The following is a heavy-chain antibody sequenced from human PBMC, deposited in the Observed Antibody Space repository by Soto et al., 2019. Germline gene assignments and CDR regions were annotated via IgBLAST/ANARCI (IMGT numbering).Heavy chain of an antibody. CDR1: GYSFTSYW. D-gene: IGHD4-17*01. CDR2: IDPSDSYT. Sequence: PGESLKISCKGSGYSFTSYWISWVRQMPGKGLEWMGRIDPSDSYTNYSPSFQGHVTISADKSISTAYLQWSSLKASDTAMYYCARHPNYGDPIYYYYGMDVWGQGTTVTVSS. J-gene: IGHJ6*02. CDR3: ARHPNYGDPIYYYYGMDV. V-gene: IGHV5-10-1*01.